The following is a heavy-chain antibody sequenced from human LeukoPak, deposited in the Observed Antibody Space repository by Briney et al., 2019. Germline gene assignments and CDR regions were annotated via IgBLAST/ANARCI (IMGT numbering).Heavy chain of an antibody. D-gene: IGHD6-13*01. V-gene: IGHV4-39*01. Sequence: SETLSLTCTVSGGSISSSSYYWGWIRQPPGKGPEWIGSIYYSGSTYYNPSLKSRVTISVDTSKNQFSLKLSSVTAADTAVYYCARPRLIAAAGTGYYDAFDIWGQGTMVTVSS. J-gene: IGHJ3*02. CDR2: IYYSGST. CDR3: ARPRLIAAAGTGYYDAFDI. CDR1: GGSISSSSYY.